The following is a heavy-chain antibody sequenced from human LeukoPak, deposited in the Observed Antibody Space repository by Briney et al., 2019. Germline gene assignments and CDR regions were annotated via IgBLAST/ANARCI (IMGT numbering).Heavy chain of an antibody. V-gene: IGHV3-7*01. D-gene: IGHD3-16*01. J-gene: IGHJ4*02. CDR1: GFTFSSYW. Sequence: GGSLRLSCAASGFTFSSYWMSWVRQAPGKGLEWVANIWKDGSEKNYVDSVKGLFTIFRDNAKNSLSLQMNSLRADDTAVYYCVAGGVRYYFDYWGQGTLVTVSS. CDR2: IWKDGSEK. CDR3: VAGGVRYYFDY.